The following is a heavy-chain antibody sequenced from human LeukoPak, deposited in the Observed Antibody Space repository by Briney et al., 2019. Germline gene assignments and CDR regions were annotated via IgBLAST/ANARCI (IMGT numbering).Heavy chain of an antibody. V-gene: IGHV1-8*01. Sequence: ASVKVSCKASGYTSTNYEINWVRQATGHGLEWMGWMNPNSGDTAYAQKFQGRITMTRSTSITTAYMELSDLRSDDTAVYYCARGLGSYDSSELTWPMISFWGQGTQVTVSS. CDR1: GYTSTNYE. CDR3: ARGLGSYDSSELTWPMISF. D-gene: IGHD3-22*01. CDR2: MNPNSGDT. J-gene: IGHJ4*02.